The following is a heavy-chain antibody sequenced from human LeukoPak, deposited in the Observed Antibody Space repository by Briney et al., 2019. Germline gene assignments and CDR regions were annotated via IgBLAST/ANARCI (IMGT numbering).Heavy chain of an antibody. Sequence: SETLSLTCTVSGGSISSGSYYWSWIRQPAGKGLEWIGRIYTSGSTNYNPSLKSRVTISVGTSKNQFSLKLSSVTAADTAVYYCARGVYNWSPRSAFDIWGQGTMVTVSS. D-gene: IGHD1-20*01. CDR1: GGSISSGSYY. CDR2: IYTSGST. J-gene: IGHJ3*02. CDR3: ARGVYNWSPRSAFDI. V-gene: IGHV4-61*02.